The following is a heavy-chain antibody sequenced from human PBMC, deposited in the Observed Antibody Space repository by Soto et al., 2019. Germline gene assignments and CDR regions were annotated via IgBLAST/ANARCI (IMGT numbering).Heavy chain of an antibody. CDR1: GGTFSSYA. CDR2: IIPIFGTA. Sequence: QVQLVQSGAEVKKPGSSVKVSCKASGGTFSSYANSWVRQAPGQGLEWMGGIIPIFGTANYAQKFQGRVTITADESTSTAYMELSSLRSEDTAVYYCARAGGINYYGSGNFDYWGQGTLVTVSS. V-gene: IGHV1-69*01. CDR3: ARAGGINYYGSGNFDY. D-gene: IGHD3-10*01. J-gene: IGHJ4*02.